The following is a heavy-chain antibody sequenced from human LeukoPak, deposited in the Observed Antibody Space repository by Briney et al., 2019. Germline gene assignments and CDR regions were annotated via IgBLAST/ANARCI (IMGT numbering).Heavy chain of an antibody. Sequence: GGSLRLSCAASGFTFSSYAMSWVRQAPGKGLEWVSAISGSGGSTYYADSVKGRFTISRDNSKNTLYLQMNSLRAEDTAVYYCAPSSRRGSLQGIDYWGQGTLVTVSS. D-gene: IGHD1-26*01. J-gene: IGHJ4*02. V-gene: IGHV3-23*01. CDR1: GFTFSSYA. CDR2: ISGSGGST. CDR3: APSSRRGSLQGIDY.